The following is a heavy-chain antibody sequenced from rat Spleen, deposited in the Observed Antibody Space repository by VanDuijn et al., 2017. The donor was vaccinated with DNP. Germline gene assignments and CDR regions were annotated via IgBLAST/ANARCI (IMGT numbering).Heavy chain of an antibody. V-gene: IGHV5S10*01. CDR1: GFTFSNYY. J-gene: IGHJ2*01. Sequence: EVQLVESDGDLVQPGRSLILSCAASGFTFSNYYMAWVRQAPKKGLEWVAAISPTSTRTYYPDSVKGRFTISRDNAKSSLYLQMDSLRSEETATYYCTTEGGGFDHWGQGVMVTVSS. CDR3: TTEGGGFDH. D-gene: IGHD1-11*01. CDR2: ISPTSTRT.